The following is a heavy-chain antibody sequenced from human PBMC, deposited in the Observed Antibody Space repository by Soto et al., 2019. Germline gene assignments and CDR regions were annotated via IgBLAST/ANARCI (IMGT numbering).Heavy chain of an antibody. Sequence: QVQLVQSAGEVKKPGASVKVSCKASGYSFTSYGISWVRRAPGQGLEWMGWISPYNGHTQFVERFQGRVTMTTDTYTKTDYMELRNLRSDDTDHYYCARDLTIVPATHPRLENYGMDVWGQGTTVIVSS. CDR2: ISPYNGHT. J-gene: IGHJ6*02. CDR1: GYSFTSYG. CDR3: ARDLTIVPATHPRLENYGMDV. D-gene: IGHD2-2*01. V-gene: IGHV1-18*01.